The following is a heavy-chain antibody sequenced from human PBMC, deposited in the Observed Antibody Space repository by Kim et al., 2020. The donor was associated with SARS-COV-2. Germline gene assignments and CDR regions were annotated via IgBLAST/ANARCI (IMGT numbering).Heavy chain of an antibody. D-gene: IGHD1-1*01. CDR3: TRDPRTKLAYWYFDL. CDR2: IRSKAYGGTT. V-gene: IGHV3-49*03. CDR1: GFTFGDYA. Sequence: GGSLRLSCTASGFTFGDYAMSWFRQAPGKGLEWVGFIRSKAYGGTTEYAASVKGRFTISRDDSKSIAYLQMNSLKTEDTAVYYCTRDPRTKLAYWYFDLWGRGTLVTVSS. J-gene: IGHJ2*01.